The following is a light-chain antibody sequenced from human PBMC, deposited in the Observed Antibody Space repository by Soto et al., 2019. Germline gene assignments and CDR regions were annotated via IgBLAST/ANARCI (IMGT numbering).Light chain of an antibody. CDR3: QQTYSSLWT. J-gene: IGKJ1*01. V-gene: IGKV1-39*01. Sequence: DIQLTQSPSSLSASVGDRVTISCPASQSIGTSLNWYQRKPGKAPNLLIYGTSHLHSGVPSRFSGTGSGTDFTLIITSLQRGDFATYYCQQTYSSLWTFGQGTKVDIK. CDR2: GTS. CDR1: QSIGTS.